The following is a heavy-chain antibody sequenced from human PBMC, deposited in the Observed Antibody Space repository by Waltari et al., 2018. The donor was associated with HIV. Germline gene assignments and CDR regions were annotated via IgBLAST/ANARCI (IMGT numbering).Heavy chain of an antibody. V-gene: IGHV4-59*11. CDR3: ARGPIMTPGNFYNGFDV. Sequence: QVQLQESGPGLVKPSETLSLTCRVSGGPITNHYLSWIRQSPEKGLEWIGYIYFNGNTNYNSSLKSRVTMSADTSKNQISLKLTSVTAADSAKYYCARGPIMTPGNFYNGFDVWGRGTTVTVSS. J-gene: IGHJ6*02. D-gene: IGHD2-15*01. CDR1: GGPITNHY. CDR2: IYFNGNT.